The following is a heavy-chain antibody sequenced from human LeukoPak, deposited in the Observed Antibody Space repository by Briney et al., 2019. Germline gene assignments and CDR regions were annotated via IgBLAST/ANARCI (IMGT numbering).Heavy chain of an antibody. CDR3: AKMGLRLAARLIEYFQH. J-gene: IGHJ1*01. CDR1: GGSISTYY. CDR2: IYYSGST. V-gene: IGHV4-59*01. D-gene: IGHD3-16*01. Sequence: SETLSLTCTLSGGSISTYYWSWVRQPPGKGLEWIGYIYYSGSTNYNPSLKSRVTISVDTSKNQFSLKLSSVTAADTAVYYCAKMGLRLAARLIEYFQHWGQGTLVTVSS.